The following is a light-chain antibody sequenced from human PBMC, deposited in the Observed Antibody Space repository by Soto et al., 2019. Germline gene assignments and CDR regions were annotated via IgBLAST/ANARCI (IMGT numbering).Light chain of an antibody. CDR1: PSVSGSN. V-gene: IGKV3-20*01. Sequence: VLTQSPGTLSLSPGQRGTFSCRASPSVSGSNLAWYQQTPGQAPSLVMYGASSRATGIPDRVSGSGSRINFTRPISGVEPEDFAVYYCQQYGSFGQGTKVDIK. CDR2: GAS. CDR3: QQYGS. J-gene: IGKJ1*01.